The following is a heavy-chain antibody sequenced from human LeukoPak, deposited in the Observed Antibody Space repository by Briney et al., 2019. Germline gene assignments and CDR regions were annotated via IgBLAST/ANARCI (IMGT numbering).Heavy chain of an antibody. CDR1: GYTFTSYG. D-gene: IGHD6-13*01. CDR2: ISAYNGNT. V-gene: IGHV1-18*01. CDR3: ATTEGCSSCSDDAFDI. J-gene: IGHJ3*02. Sequence: ASVKVSCKASGYTFTSYGISWVRQAPGQGLEWMGWISAYNGNTNYAQKLQGRVTMTTDTSTSTAYMELRSLRSDDTAVYYCATTEGCSSCSDDAFDIWGQGTMVTVSS.